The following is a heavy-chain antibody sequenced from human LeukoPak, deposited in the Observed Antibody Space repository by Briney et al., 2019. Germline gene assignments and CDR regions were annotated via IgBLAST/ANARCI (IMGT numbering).Heavy chain of an antibody. D-gene: IGHD3-16*02. CDR3: TTDPNFDYVWGTYRLDY. CDR2: ITSRTDGGTT. Sequence: GGSLRLSCAASGFAFSSYGMHWVRQAPGKGLEWVGRITSRTDGGTTDYAAPVKGKFTFSRDDSKNTLYLQMNSLKTEDTAVYYCTTDPNFDYVWGTYRLDYWGQGTLVTVSS. V-gene: IGHV3-15*05. J-gene: IGHJ4*02. CDR1: GFAFSSYG.